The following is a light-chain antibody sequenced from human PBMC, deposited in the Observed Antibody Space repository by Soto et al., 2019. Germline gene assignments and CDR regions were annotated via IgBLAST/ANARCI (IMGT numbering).Light chain of an antibody. J-gene: IGKJ2*01. CDR3: QQYGNPPPNA. CDR2: GAS. V-gene: IGKV3-20*01. Sequence: EIVLTQSPGTLSLSPGERATLSCRASQSVSSSYLAWYQQKPGQAPRVLIHGASSRATGIPDRFSGSGSGTDFFLIIIRLDPDDFAVYFCQQYGNPPPNAFGQGTKVDSK. CDR1: QSVSSSY.